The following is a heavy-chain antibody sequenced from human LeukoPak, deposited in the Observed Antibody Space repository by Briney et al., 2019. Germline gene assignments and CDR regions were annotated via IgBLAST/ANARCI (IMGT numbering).Heavy chain of an antibody. V-gene: IGHV1-69*04. J-gene: IGHJ6*02. CDR3: ARTRITIFGVIMAYYYGMDV. D-gene: IGHD3-3*01. CDR2: IIPILGIA. Sequence: ASVKVSCKAAGGTFSSYAISWVRQARGQGLEWMGRIIPILGIANYAQKFQGRVTITADKSTSTAYMELSSLRSEDTAVYYCARTRITIFGVIMAYYYGMDVWGQGTTVTVSS. CDR1: GGTFSSYA.